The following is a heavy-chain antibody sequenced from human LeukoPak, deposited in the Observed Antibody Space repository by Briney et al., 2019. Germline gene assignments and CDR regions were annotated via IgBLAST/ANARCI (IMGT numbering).Heavy chain of an antibody. J-gene: IGHJ3*01. D-gene: IGHD6-19*01. CDR3: ARVLSIPMAAVQAFDV. V-gene: IGHV1-18*01. CDR1: GYTFTSYG. Sequence: ASVKVSCKASGYTFTSYGISWVRQAPGQGLEWMGWISAYTGNTNYAQKFQGRITMTTDTSTSTAYMELRSLRSDDTAVYYCARVLSIPMAAVQAFDVWGQGTMVTVSS. CDR2: ISAYTGNT.